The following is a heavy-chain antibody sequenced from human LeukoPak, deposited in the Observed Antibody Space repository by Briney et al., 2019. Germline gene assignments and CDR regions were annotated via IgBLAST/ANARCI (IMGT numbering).Heavy chain of an antibody. CDR2: INHSGST. D-gene: IGHD6-13*01. V-gene: IGHV4-34*01. J-gene: IGHJ6*03. CDR1: GGSFSGYY. CDR3: ARSAAATPMDV. Sequence: SETLSLTCAVYGGSFSGYYWSWIRQPPGKGLEWIGEINHSGSTNYNPSLKSRVTISVDTSKNQFSLKLSSVTAADTAVYYCARSAAATPMDVWGKGTTVTVSS.